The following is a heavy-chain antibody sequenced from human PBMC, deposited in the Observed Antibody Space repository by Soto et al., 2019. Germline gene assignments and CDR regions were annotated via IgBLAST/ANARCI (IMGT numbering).Heavy chain of an antibody. J-gene: IGHJ6*02. Sequence: SETLSLTCTVSGGSISSYYWSWIRQPAGKGLEWIGRIYTSGSTNYNPSLKSRVTMSVDTSKNQFSLKLSSVTAADTAVYYCARAEVVVAALGYYYYGMDVWSQGTTVTVSS. CDR2: IYTSGST. V-gene: IGHV4-4*07. D-gene: IGHD2-15*01. CDR1: GGSISSYY. CDR3: ARAEVVVAALGYYYYGMDV.